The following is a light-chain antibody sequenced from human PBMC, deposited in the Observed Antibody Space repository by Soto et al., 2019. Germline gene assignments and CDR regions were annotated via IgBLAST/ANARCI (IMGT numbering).Light chain of an antibody. Sequence: QSALTQPASVSGSPGQSITISCTGTSSDVGGYNYVSWYQHHPGKAPKLMIYDVTNRPSGVSNRYSGSKSGNTSSLTISGLQAEDEAEYYCTSYTTSSPYLVFGGGTKLTVL. CDR2: DVT. CDR3: TSYTTSSPYLV. V-gene: IGLV2-14*03. CDR1: SSDVGGYNY. J-gene: IGLJ3*02.